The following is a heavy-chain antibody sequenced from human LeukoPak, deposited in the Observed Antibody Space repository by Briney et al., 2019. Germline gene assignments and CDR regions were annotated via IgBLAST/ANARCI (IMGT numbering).Heavy chain of an antibody. CDR2: IWYDGSNK. CDR3: ARDSFGYSGHPFDY. Sequence: PGGSLRLSCAASGFTFSSYGMHWVRQAPGKGVEWVAVIWYDGSNKYYADSVKGRFTISRDNSKNTLYLQMNSLRAEDTAVYYCARDSFGYSGHPFDYWGQGTLVTVSS. J-gene: IGHJ4*02. CDR1: GFTFSSYG. V-gene: IGHV3-33*01. D-gene: IGHD1-26*01.